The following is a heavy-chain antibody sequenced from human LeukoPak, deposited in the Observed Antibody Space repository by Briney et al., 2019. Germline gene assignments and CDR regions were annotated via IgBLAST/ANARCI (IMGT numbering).Heavy chain of an antibody. CDR1: GFTFSNAW. V-gene: IGHV3-15*06. J-gene: IGHJ4*02. CDR3: ATGSASYYGIDY. Sequence: KSGGSLRLSCAASGFTFSNAWMSWVRQAPGKGXXXXXRIKAKTDGGSINYAAPVKGRFTISRDDSKDTLYLQMNSLKIEDSAVYYCATGSASYYGIDYWGQGTLVTVSS. D-gene: IGHD1-26*01. CDR2: IKAKTDGGSI.